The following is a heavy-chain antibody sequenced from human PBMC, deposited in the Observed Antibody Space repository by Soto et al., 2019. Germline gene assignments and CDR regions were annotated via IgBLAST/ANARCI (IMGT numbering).Heavy chain of an antibody. D-gene: IGHD3-10*01. CDR1: GFTFSSYA. CDR2: ISYDGSNK. J-gene: IGHJ3*02. CDR3: AVDTITMVRGVMDTSRPGAIDI. Sequence: GGSLRLSCAASGFTFSSYAMHWVRQAPGKGLEWVAVISYDGSNKYYADSVKGRFTISRDNSKNTLYLQMNSLRAEDTAVYYCAVDTITMVRGVMDTSRPGAIDIWGQGTMVTGSS. V-gene: IGHV3-30-3*01.